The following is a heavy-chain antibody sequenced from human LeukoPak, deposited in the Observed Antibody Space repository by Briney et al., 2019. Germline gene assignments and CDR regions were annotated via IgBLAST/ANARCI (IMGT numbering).Heavy chain of an antibody. CDR3: ARTTGYSSSWLDY. V-gene: IGHV1-46*01. D-gene: IGHD6-13*01. CDR1: GYTFTSYY. Sequence: ASVKVSCKASGYTFTSYYMHWVRQAPGQGLDWMGIINPSGGSTSYPQKFQGRVTMTTDTSTSTAYMELRSLRSDDTAVYYCARTTGYSSSWLDYWGQGTLVTVSS. CDR2: INPSGGST. J-gene: IGHJ4*02.